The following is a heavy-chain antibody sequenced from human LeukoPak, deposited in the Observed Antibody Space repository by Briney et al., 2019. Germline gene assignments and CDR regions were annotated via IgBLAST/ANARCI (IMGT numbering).Heavy chain of an antibody. Sequence: KPSETLSLTCTVSGGSINSYYWSWIRQSPGKGLEWIGYIYHGGSTSYNPSLKSRVTISLDTSKKQLSLKVTSVTAAGTAVYYCASDDYSRHLDYWGRGTLVTVSS. CDR2: IYHGGST. CDR3: ASDDYSRHLDY. CDR1: GGSINSYY. V-gene: IGHV4-59*12. J-gene: IGHJ4*02. D-gene: IGHD4-11*01.